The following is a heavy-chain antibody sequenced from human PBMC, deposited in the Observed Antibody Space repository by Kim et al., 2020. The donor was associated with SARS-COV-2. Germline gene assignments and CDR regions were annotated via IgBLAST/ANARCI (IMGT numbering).Heavy chain of an antibody. Sequence: YYADSVKGRFTISRDNAKNSLYLQMNSLRAEDTAVYYCAREGSGYDHFDYWGQGTLVTVSS. V-gene: IGHV3-21*01. CDR3: AREGSGYDHFDY. J-gene: IGHJ4*02. D-gene: IGHD5-12*01.